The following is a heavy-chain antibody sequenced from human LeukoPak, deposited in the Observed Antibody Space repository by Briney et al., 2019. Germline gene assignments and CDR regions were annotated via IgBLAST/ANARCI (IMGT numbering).Heavy chain of an antibody. CDR1: AFTFNTYW. V-gene: IGHV3-74*01. Sequence: GGSLRLSCAASAFTFNTYWMHWVRQVPGRGLEWVSRINGDESSTNYADSVKGRFTNSRDNSKNTLYLQMNSLRAEDTGVYYCAKEPYVWGSYRTPDYWGQGTLVTVSS. CDR3: AKEPYVWGSYRTPDY. CDR2: INGDESST. D-gene: IGHD3-16*02. J-gene: IGHJ4*02.